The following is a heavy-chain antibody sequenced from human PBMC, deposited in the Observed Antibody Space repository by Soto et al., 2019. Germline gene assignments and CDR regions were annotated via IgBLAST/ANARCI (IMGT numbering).Heavy chain of an antibody. J-gene: IGHJ5*02. V-gene: IGHV4-4*07. CDR2: IFSSGST. D-gene: IGHD2-15*01. CDR1: GGSITYYS. Sequence: TSETLSLTCTVSGGSITYYSWVWIRQPAGKGLEWIGRIFSSGSTNYNPSLKGRITMSLDTSKNQFSLKLNSATATDTAVYFCARDQGVVVAADNWFDPWGQGILVTVSS. CDR3: ARDQGVVVAADNWFDP.